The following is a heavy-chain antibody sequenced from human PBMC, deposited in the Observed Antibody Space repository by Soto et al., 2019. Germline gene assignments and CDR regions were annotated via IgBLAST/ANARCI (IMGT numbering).Heavy chain of an antibody. CDR1: GGSIIADD. Sequence: ETLSLTCTVSGGSIIADDGSWIRQSPGKGLEWIGDMHYSGSTNYNPSLKSRVTISVGTSKNQFSLKLSSVTAADTAVYYCARDSYDGLDYWGQGILVTVSS. V-gene: IGHV4-59*01. J-gene: IGHJ4*02. CDR3: ARDSYDGLDY. CDR2: MHYSGST. D-gene: IGHD3-22*01.